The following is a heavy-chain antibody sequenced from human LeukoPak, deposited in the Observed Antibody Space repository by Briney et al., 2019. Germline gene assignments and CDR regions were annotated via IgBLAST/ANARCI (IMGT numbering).Heavy chain of an antibody. CDR3: AREMYCSGGSCYGDAFDI. J-gene: IGHJ3*02. CDR1: GFTFSAYS. V-gene: IGHV3-66*01. CDR2: IYSGGST. Sequence: GVSLRLSCAASGFTFSAYSMNWVRQAPGRGLEWVSVIYSGGSTYYADSVKGRFGISRDKSKNTLYLQMNSLRAEDTALYYCAREMYCSGGSCYGDAFDIWGQGTMVTVSS. D-gene: IGHD2-15*01.